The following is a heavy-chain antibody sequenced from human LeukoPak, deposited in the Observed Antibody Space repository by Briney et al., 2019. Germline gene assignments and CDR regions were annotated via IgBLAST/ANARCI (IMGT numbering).Heavy chain of an antibody. V-gene: IGHV4-34*01. CDR3: ARSYYDILTGYYEDY. CDR2: INHSGST. Sequence: SETLSLTCAVYGGSFSAYYWSWIRQPPGKGLEWIGEINHSGSTNYNPSLKSRVTISVDTSKNQFSLKLSSVTAADTAVYHCARSYYDILTGYYEDYWGQGTLVTVSS. D-gene: IGHD3-9*01. J-gene: IGHJ4*02. CDR1: GGSFSAYY.